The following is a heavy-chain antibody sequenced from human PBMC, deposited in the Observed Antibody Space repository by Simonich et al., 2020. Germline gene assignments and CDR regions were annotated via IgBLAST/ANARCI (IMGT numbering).Heavy chain of an antibody. J-gene: IGHJ6*03. CDR1: GYTFTGYY. V-gene: IGHV1-2*02. D-gene: IGHD7-27*01. CDR2: INPNRGGT. Sequence: QVQLVQSGAEVKKPGASVKVSCKASGYTFTGYYMHWVRQAPGQGLEWKGWINPNRGGTNYEQKFQGRVTMTRDTSISTAYMELSRLRSDDTAVYYCARGALTGDYYYMDVWGKGTTVTVSS. CDR3: ARGALTGDYYYMDV.